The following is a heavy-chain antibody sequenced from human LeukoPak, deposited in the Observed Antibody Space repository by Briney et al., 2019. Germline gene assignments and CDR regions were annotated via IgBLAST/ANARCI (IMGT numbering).Heavy chain of an antibody. Sequence: GGSLRLSCAASGFTFSSYWMSWVRQAPGKGREWVANIKQDGNEKYYVDSVKGRFPISRENAKNSLFLQMNSLRAEDTAMYYCARGNRSSWRYFQHWGQGTLVTVSS. CDR2: IKQDGNEK. V-gene: IGHV3-7*04. CDR3: ARGNRSSWRYFQH. J-gene: IGHJ1*01. CDR1: GFTFSSYW. D-gene: IGHD6-13*01.